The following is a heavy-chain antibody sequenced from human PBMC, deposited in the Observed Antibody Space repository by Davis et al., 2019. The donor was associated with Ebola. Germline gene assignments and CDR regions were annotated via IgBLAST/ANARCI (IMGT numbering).Heavy chain of an antibody. CDR2: IYYSGIT. D-gene: IGHD3-3*01. J-gene: IGHJ5*02. V-gene: IGHV4-39*01. CDR1: GGSIISSSSY. CDR3: ARQGWSGYSLRHWLDP. Sequence: MPSDTLSLTCTVSGGSIISSSSYWGWIRQPPRKGLAWIGSIYYSGITYYNPSLKSRVTISVDTSKNQFSLKLRSVTAADTAVDYCARQGWSGYSLRHWLDPWGRGTLVTVSS.